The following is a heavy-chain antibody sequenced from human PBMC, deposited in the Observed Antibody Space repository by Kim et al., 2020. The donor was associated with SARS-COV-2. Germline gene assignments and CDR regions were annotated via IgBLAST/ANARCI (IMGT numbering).Heavy chain of an antibody. Sequence: GGSLRLSCAASGFTFADYGMNWVRQVPGKGLEWVSNINWNGGSTIYAASVKGRFTVSRDNAKNALFLEMTSLRAEDTALYYCARDSLWSAAAAGHWGQGALVTVSS. J-gene: IGHJ1*01. CDR3: ARDSLWSAAAAGH. CDR1: GFTFADYG. V-gene: IGHV3-20*04. CDR2: INWNGGST. D-gene: IGHD2-2*01.